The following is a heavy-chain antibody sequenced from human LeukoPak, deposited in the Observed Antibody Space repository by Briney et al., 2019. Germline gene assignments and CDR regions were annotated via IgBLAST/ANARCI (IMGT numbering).Heavy chain of an antibody. CDR1: GFTFGDDA. J-gene: IGHJ4*02. CDR3: TRGRSRAYY. Sequence: GGSLRLSCTASGFTFGDDAMSWVRQAPGKGLEWVGFIRSKAYGGTVEYAASVKGRFTISRDDSKSIAYLQMNSLKTGDTAVYYCTRGRSRAYYWGQATLVTVAS. V-gene: IGHV3-49*04. CDR2: IRSKAYGGTV.